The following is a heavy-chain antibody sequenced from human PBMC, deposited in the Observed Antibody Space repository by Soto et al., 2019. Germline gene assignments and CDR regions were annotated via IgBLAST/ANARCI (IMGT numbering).Heavy chain of an antibody. J-gene: IGHJ5*02. CDR2: IIPFFGTT. CDR1: GGTFSSHG. Sequence: QVQVVQSGAEVRKPGSSVKVSCKASGGTFSSHGVGWVRQAPGQGLEWMGKIIPFFGTTNYAQKFQGRVTITADESTSTVYLEVSSLSSEDTAIYYSARDRGYTGLGWLDPWGQGTLVTVSS. V-gene: IGHV1-69*18. CDR3: ARDRGYTGLGWLDP. D-gene: IGHD5-18*01.